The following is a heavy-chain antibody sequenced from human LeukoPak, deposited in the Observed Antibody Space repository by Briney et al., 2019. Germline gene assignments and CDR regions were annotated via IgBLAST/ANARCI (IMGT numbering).Heavy chain of an antibody. V-gene: IGHV3-48*02. J-gene: IGHJ4*02. CDR3: ARVGGATAVTMYFEY. CDR1: GITFSGYS. D-gene: IGHD1-26*01. Sequence: GGSLRLSCVVSGITFSGYSMIWVRQAPGKGLEWLSFMTTSGNTIFYAESVKDRFTISRDNAKRSLYLQMNSLRDEDTAAYYCARVGGATAVTMYFEYWGQGTLVTVSS. CDR2: MTTSGNTI.